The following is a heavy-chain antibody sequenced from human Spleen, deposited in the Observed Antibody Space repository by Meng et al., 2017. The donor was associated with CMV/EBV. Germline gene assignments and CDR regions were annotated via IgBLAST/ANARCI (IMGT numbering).Heavy chain of an antibody. V-gene: IGHV3-7*01. D-gene: IGHD3-3*01. CDR3: ARFPYDFWSGRSNGMDV. CDR2: IKQDGSEK. J-gene: IGHJ6*02. CDR1: GFTFSSYW. Sequence: GGSLRLSCAASGFTFSSYWMSWVRQAPGKGLEWVANIKQDGSEKYYVDSVKGRFTISRDNAKNSLYLQMNSLRAEDTAVYYCARFPYDFWSGRSNGMDVWGQGTTVTVSS.